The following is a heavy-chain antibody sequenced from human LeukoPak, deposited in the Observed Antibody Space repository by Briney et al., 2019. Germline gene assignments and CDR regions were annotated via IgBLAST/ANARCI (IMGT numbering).Heavy chain of an antibody. J-gene: IGHJ3*02. CDR1: GSPFSSNW. D-gene: IGHD1-26*01. Sequence: PGESLQISCQASGSPFSSNWIGWVRQLPGKGLEWMGLIYPGDSDTRYSPSFQGQVTISADKSSSTACLQWSSLKASDTAMYYCARHRVGIYSRNHAFDIWGQGTMVTVSS. CDR2: IYPGDSDT. CDR3: ARHRVGIYSRNHAFDI. V-gene: IGHV5-51*01.